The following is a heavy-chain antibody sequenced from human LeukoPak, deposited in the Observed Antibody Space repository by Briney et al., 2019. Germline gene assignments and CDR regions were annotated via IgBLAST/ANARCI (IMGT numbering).Heavy chain of an antibody. D-gene: IGHD3-10*01. CDR3: AKDFGHLGGYYGSGSVSFYFDY. CDR2: ISGSGGST. CDR1: GFTFSSYA. V-gene: IGHV3-23*01. J-gene: IGHJ4*02. Sequence: GGSLRLSCAASGFTFSSYAMSWVRQAPGKGLEWVSAISGSGGSTYYADSVKGRFTISRDNSKNTLYLQMNSLRAEDTAVYYCAKDFGHLGGYYGSGSVSFYFDYWGQGTLVTVSS.